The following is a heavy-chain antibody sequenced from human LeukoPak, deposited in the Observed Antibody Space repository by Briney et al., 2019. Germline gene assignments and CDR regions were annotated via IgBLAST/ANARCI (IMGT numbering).Heavy chain of an antibody. D-gene: IGHD3-10*01. CDR1: GGSISSGSYY. Sequence: SQTLSLTCTVSGGSISSGSYYWSWVRQPAGKGLEWIGRIYTGGSTNYNPSLKSRVTISVDTSKNQFSLKLSSVTAADTAVYYCARGGSHWFDPWGQGTLVTVSS. J-gene: IGHJ5*02. CDR2: IYTGGST. V-gene: IGHV4-61*02. CDR3: ARGGSHWFDP.